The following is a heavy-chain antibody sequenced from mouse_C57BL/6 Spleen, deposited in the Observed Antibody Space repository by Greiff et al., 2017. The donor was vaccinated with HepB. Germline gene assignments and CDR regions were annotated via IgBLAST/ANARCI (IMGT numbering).Heavy chain of an antibody. V-gene: IGHV5-9-1*02. CDR2: ISSGGDYI. D-gene: IGHD2-3*01. Sequence: EVKVVESGEGLVKPGGSLKLSCAASGFTFSSYAMSWVRQTPEKRLEWVAYISSGGDYIYYADTVKGRFTISRDNARNTLYLQMSSLKSEDTAMYYCTGDGYYVDWYFDVWGTGTTVTVSS. CDR1: GFTFSSYA. J-gene: IGHJ1*03. CDR3: TGDGYYVDWYFDV.